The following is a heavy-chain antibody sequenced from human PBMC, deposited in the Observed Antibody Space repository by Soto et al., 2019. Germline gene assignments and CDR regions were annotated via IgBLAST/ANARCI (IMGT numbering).Heavy chain of an antibody. D-gene: IGHD6-13*01. CDR2: IYYSGST. CDR3: ARARYSGSCWYFDL. V-gene: IGHV4-59*01. CDR1: GGSISSYY. J-gene: IGHJ2*01. Sequence: SETLSLTCTVSGGSISSYYWSWIRQPPGKGLEWIGYIYYSGSTNYNPSLKSRVTISVDTSKNQFSLKLSSVTAADTAVYYCARARYSGSCWYFDLWGRGTLVTVSS.